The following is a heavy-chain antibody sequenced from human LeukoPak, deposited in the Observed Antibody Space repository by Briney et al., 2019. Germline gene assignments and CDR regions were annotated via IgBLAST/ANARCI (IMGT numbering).Heavy chain of an antibody. CDR2: IYYSGST. CDR3: ARHGWHAWYFDL. D-gene: IGHD6-19*01. CDR1: GGSISSSSYY. J-gene: IGHJ2*01. V-gene: IGHV4-39*01. Sequence: SETLSLTCTVSGGSISSSSYYWGWIRQPPGKGLEWIGSIYYSGSTYYNPSLKSRVTISVDTSKNQFSLKLSSVTAADTAVYYCARHGWHAWYFDLWGRGTLVTVSS.